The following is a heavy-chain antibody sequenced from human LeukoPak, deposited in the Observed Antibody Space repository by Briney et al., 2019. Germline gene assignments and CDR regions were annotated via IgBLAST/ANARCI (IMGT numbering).Heavy chain of an antibody. V-gene: IGHV1-3*01. J-gene: IGHJ4*02. CDR2: VNAGNGNT. CDR3: ARDGATEGYYYFDY. D-gene: IGHD1-26*01. CDR1: GYTFTSYA. Sequence: WASVKVSCKASGYTFTSYAMHWVRQAPGRRLEWMGWVNAGNGNTKYSQNFQGRVTITRDTSASTAYMELSSLRSEDTAVYYCARDGATEGYYYFDYWGQGTLVTVSS.